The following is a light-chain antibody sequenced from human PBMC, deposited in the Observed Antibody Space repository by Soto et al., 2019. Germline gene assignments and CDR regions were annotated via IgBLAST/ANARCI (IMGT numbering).Light chain of an antibody. CDR1: QSIISY. V-gene: IGKV1-39*01. Sequence: IQMTQSPSSLSGAAVDRVTITCLASQSIISYLNWYQQKPGKAPKLLIYAASSLQSGVPSRFSGSGFRTDFTLTISRLNPEAFAPYYSHQSYRPPHQFGPGTKVDIK. CDR2: AAS. J-gene: IGKJ1*01. CDR3: HQSYRPPHQ.